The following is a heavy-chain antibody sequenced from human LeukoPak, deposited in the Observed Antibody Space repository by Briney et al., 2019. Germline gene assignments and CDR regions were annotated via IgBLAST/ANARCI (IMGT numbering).Heavy chain of an antibody. J-gene: IGHJ4*02. CDR2: ISYDGSNK. Sequence: GRSLRLSCAASGFTFSSYAMHWVRQAPGKGLEWVAVISYDGSNKYYADSVKGRFTISRGNSKNTLYLQMNSLRAEDTAVYYCAREDWNYDGYFDYWGQGTLVTVSS. CDR1: GFTFSSYA. V-gene: IGHV3-30-3*01. CDR3: AREDWNYDGYFDY. D-gene: IGHD1-7*01.